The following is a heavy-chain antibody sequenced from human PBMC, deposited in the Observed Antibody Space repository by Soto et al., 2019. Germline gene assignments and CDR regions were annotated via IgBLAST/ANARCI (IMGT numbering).Heavy chain of an antibody. D-gene: IGHD4-17*01. Sequence: QVHLVQSGAEVKKPGSSVKVSCTASGGTFGSYTVTWVRQAPGQGLEWMVEIIPMFGTASYAQEFQGRVPLTADKSTSTAHMELSIPGSYSTAVYSCARPNAVPRHFSYGMYVWGHGTTVPVSS. CDR3: ARPNAVPRHFSYGMYV. CDR1: GGTFGSYT. CDR2: IIPMFGTA. J-gene: IGHJ6*02. V-gene: IGHV1-69*06.